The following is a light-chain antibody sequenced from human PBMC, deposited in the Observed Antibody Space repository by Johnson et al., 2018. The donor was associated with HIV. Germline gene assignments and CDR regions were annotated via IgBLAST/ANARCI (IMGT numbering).Light chain of an antibody. J-gene: IGLJ1*01. CDR1: SSNIGNNY. CDR2: ENN. Sequence: QPVLTQPPSVSADPGQKVTISCSGSSSNIGNNYVSWYQQLPGTAPKLLVYENNKRPSGIPDRFSGSKSGTSATLGITGLQTGDEADYYCGTWDSSLSAGGANEVFGTGTKVTVL. V-gene: IGLV1-51*02. CDR3: GTWDSSLSAGGANEV.